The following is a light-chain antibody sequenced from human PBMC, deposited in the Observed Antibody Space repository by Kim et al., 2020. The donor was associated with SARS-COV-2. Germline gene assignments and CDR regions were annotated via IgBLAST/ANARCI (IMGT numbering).Light chain of an antibody. J-gene: IGKJ1*01. V-gene: IGKV3-20*01. CDR3: QQYGSSPGT. CDR2: GAS. CDR1: QSVSRSY. Sequence: SPGERATLSCRASQSVSRSYVAWYQQKPGQAPRLLIYGASNRATGIPDRFSGSGSGTDFTLTISRLEPEDFAVYYCQQYGSSPGTFGQGTKVDIK.